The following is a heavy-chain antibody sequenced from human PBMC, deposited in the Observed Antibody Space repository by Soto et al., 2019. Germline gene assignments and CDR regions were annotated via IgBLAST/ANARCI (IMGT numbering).Heavy chain of an antibody. J-gene: IGHJ4*02. CDR1: GFTLSTDA. V-gene: IGHV3-23*01. CDR3: ANAREYTSGYSFAG. CDR2: VSGSDGNT. Sequence: GGSLRLSCAAAGFTLSTDAMSWVRQAAGKGLEWVSCVSGSDGNTYYADSVKGRFTISRDYSKNTLYLQMSSLRAEDTALFYCANAREYTSGYSFAGWGRGTLVTVSS. D-gene: IGHD5-18*01.